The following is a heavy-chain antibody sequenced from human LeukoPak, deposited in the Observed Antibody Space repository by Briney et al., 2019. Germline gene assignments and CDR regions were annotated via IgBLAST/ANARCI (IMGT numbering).Heavy chain of an antibody. CDR3: ATYTHWVAGDV. V-gene: IGHV3-7*01. D-gene: IGHD3-16*01. J-gene: IGHJ6*02. CDR1: GFTSTDSW. Sequence: GGSLRLSCAASGFTSTDSWMSWVRQAPRKGLECVANLNQDGSAKGYVDSVKGRFTISRDNARNPLYLQMSSLRPEDTAVYYCATYTHWVAGDVWGQGTTVTVSS. CDR2: LNQDGSAK.